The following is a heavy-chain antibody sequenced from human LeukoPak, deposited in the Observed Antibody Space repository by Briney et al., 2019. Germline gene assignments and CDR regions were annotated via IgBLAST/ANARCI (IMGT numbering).Heavy chain of an antibody. CDR1: GFTFSSYS. CDR2: ISSSSTI. Sequence: GGSLRLSCAASGFTFSSYSMNWVRQAPGKGLEWVSYISSSSTIYYADSVKGRFTISRDNAKNSLYLQMNSLRAEDTAVYYCARELGYCSGGSCYYYGMDVWGQGTTVTVSS. V-gene: IGHV3-48*01. J-gene: IGHJ6*02. CDR3: ARELGYCSGGSCYYYGMDV. D-gene: IGHD2-15*01.